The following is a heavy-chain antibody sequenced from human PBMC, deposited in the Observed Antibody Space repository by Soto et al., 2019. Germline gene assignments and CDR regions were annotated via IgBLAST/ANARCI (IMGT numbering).Heavy chain of an antibody. CDR2: IYYSGST. D-gene: IGHD2-15*01. V-gene: IGHV4-59*01. Sequence: PSETLSFTCTVSGGSISSYYWSWIRQPPGKGLEWIGYIYYSGSTNYNPSLKSRVTISVDTSKNQFSLKLSSVTAADTAVYYCARLDIVVVVAATTRAGTGGMDVWGQGTTVTVSS. J-gene: IGHJ6*02. CDR1: GGSISSYY. CDR3: ARLDIVVVVAATTRAGTGGMDV.